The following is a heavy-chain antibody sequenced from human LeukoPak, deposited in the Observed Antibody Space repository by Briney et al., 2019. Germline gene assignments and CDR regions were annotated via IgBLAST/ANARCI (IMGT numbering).Heavy chain of an antibody. CDR2: INPSGGST. J-gene: IGHJ3*02. CDR3: ARGLVVVAAYHDAFDI. D-gene: IGHD2-15*01. V-gene: IGHV1-46*01. CDR1: GYTFTSYY. Sequence: ASVKVSCKASGYTFTSYYMHWVRQAPGQGLEWMGIINPSGGSTSYAQKFQGRVTMTRDTSTSTVYMELSSLRSEDTAVYYCARGLVVVAAYHDAFDIWGQGTMVTVSS.